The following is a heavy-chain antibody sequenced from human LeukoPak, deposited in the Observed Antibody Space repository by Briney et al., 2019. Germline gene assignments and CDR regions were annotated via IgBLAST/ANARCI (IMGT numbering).Heavy chain of an antibody. J-gene: IGHJ4*02. V-gene: IGHV4-39*01. Sequence: PSETLSPTCTVSGGSISSSSYYWGWIRQPPGKGLEWIGSIYYSGSTYYNPSLKSRVTISVDTSKNQFSLKLSSVTAADTAVYYCATQPSYDSSGYPWDYWGQGTLVTVSS. D-gene: IGHD3-22*01. CDR1: GGSISSSSYY. CDR3: ATQPSYDSSGYPWDY. CDR2: IYYSGST.